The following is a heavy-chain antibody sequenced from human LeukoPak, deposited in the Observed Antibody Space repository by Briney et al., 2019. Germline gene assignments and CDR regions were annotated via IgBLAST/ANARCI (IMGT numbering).Heavy chain of an antibody. V-gene: IGHV3-7*01. CDR3: VRIWSNSYYDY. D-gene: IGHD4-11*01. J-gene: IGHJ4*02. Sequence: PGGSLRLSCAASGFTFSSCWMSWVRQAPGKGLEWVASINQDGSAKPYVDSVKGRFTTSRDNAKNSLYLQMDSLRAEDTAVYYCVRIWSNSYYDYWGQGTLVTVSS. CDR2: INQDGSAK. CDR1: GFTFSSCW.